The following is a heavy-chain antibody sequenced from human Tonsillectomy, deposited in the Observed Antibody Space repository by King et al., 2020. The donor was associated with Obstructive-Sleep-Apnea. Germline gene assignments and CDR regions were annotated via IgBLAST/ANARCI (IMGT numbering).Heavy chain of an antibody. CDR2: ISHSGGP. CDR3: ARSTEYSNYEAY. J-gene: IGHJ4*02. Sequence: QLQESGPGLVMPSQTLSLTCTVSDDSISSSDYYWGWIRHHPGKGLEWLVCISHSGGPYYTPSLKSRLTISVETSQNQFFLKLTSVTAADTAVYYCARSTEYSNYEAYWGQGILVTVS. V-gene: IGHV4-31*03. CDR1: DDSISSSDYY. D-gene: IGHD4-11*01.